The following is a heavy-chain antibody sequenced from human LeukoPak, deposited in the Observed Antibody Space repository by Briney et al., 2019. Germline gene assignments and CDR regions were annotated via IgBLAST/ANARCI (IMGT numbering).Heavy chain of an antibody. J-gene: IGHJ4*02. V-gene: IGHV3-9*03. CDR2: ISWNSGSI. CDR3: AKAVGSGYSYGTFDY. D-gene: IGHD5-18*01. Sequence: GGSLRLSCAASGFTFDDYAMHWVRQAPGKGLEWVSGISWNSGSIGYADSVKGRFTISRDNAENSLYLQMNSLRAEDMALYYCAKAVGSGYSYGTFDYWGQGTLVTVSS. CDR1: GFTFDDYA.